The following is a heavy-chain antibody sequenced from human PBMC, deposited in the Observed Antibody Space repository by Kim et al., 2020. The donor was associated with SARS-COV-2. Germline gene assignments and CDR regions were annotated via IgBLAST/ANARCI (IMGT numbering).Heavy chain of an antibody. Sequence: ASVKVSCKASGYTFTGYYMHWVRQAPGQGLEWMGWINPNSGGTNYAQKFQGRVTMTRDTSISTAYMELSRLRSDDTAVYYCARARTDSSSRHPFQHWGQGTLVTVSS. CDR1: GYTFTGYY. V-gene: IGHV1-2*02. D-gene: IGHD6-13*01. CDR2: INPNSGGT. CDR3: ARARTDSSSRHPFQH. J-gene: IGHJ1*01.